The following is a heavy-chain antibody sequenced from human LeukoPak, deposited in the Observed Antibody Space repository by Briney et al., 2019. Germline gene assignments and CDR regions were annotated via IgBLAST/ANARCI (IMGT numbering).Heavy chain of an antibody. CDR1: GGSISSYY. D-gene: IGHD3-10*01. V-gene: IGHV4-59*01. J-gene: IGHJ4*02. CDR2: IYYSGST. CDR3: ARDYPPGG. Sequence: PSETLSLTCTVSGGSISSYYWSWIRQPPGKGLEWIGYIYYSGSTNYNPSLKSRVTISVDTSKNQFSLKLSSVTAADTAVYYCARDYPPGGWGQGTLVTVSS.